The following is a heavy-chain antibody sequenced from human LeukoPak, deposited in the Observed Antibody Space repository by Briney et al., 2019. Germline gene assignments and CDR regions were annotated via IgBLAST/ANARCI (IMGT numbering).Heavy chain of an antibody. D-gene: IGHD1-26*01. CDR2: LGIAGDT. V-gene: IGHV3-13*01. CDR3: ARQKQSHGNFDY. Sequence: GGSLRLSCAASGFTVSSYAMHWVRQPIGKGLEWVSALGIAGDTSYPGSVKGRFTISRENAKNSLYLQMNSLRAEDTAMYYCARQKQSHGNFDYWGQGTLVTVSS. CDR1: GFTVSSYA. J-gene: IGHJ4*02.